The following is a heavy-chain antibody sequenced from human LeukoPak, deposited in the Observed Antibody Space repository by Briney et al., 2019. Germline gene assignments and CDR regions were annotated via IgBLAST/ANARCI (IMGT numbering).Heavy chain of an antibody. D-gene: IGHD1-1*01. CDR2: ISDNGGST. CDR1: GFILRSHA. J-gene: IGHJ4*02. V-gene: IGHV3-64D*06. Sequence: GGSLRLSCVVSGFILRSHAMHWVRQAPGKGLEYVSRISDNGGSTYYADSVKGRFTISRDNSKNTLYLQMSSLRAVDTAVYYCVKDNEAGGSPFDRWGQGTLVTVSS. CDR3: VKDNEAGGSPFDR.